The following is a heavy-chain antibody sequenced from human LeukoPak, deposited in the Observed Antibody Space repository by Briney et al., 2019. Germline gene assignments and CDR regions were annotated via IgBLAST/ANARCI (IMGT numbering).Heavy chain of an antibody. Sequence: SQTLSLTCDISGESVSSKNGAWNWIRQFPSRGLEWLGRTYYRSKWYTDYAVSMNGRITISPDTSKNQFSLQLNSVTPDDTAVYYCARDVGTSGWHTFDYWGQGTLVTVSS. V-gene: IGHV6-1*01. D-gene: IGHD6-19*01. CDR3: ARDVGTSGWHTFDY. CDR2: TYYRSKWYT. J-gene: IGHJ4*02. CDR1: GESVSSKNGA.